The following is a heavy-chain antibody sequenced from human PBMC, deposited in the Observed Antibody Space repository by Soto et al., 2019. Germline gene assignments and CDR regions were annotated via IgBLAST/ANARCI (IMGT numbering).Heavy chain of an antibody. CDR3: ARWRLGPAAILPYGMDV. V-gene: IGHV4-59*12. D-gene: IGHD2-2*01. CDR2: ICYSGST. Sequence: PSETLSLTCTVSGGSISSYYWSWIRQPPGKGLEWIGYICYSGSTKYNPSLKSRVTISVDTSKNQFSLKLSSVTAADTAVYYCARWRLGPAAILPYGMDVWGQGTTVTVSS. CDR1: GGSISSYY. J-gene: IGHJ6*02.